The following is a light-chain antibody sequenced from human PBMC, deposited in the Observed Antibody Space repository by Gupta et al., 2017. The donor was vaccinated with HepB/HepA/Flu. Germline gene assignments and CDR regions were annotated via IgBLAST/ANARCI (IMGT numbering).Light chain of an antibody. Sequence: QSALTQPASVSGSPGQSITMSCTGTSSDIGGYNYVSWYQQHPGKAPKLMIFDVSDRPSGVSNRFSGSKSGNTASLTISGLQTEDEADYYCSSYTRSSNIVFGGGTKLTVL. CDR1: SSDIGGYNY. J-gene: IGLJ3*02. CDR3: SSYTRSSNIV. V-gene: IGLV2-14*01. CDR2: DVS.